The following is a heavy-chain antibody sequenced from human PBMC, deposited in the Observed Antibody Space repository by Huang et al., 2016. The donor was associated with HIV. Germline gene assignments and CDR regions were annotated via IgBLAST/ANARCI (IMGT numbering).Heavy chain of an antibody. CDR2: IRSDATDK. CDR3: AKIPPLHANLATSGPGPVDY. CDR1: GLTFATYG. V-gene: IGHV3-30*02. D-gene: IGHD6-13*01. Sequence: QVQLVESGGGVVQPGGSLRLSCAASGLTFATYGMHWVRQAPGEGMEGVACIRSDATDKYYADSVKGRFTASRDNAKNTLFLHMNSLRPEDTALYYCAKIPPLHANLATSGPGPVDYWGQGTLVTVSS. J-gene: IGHJ4*02.